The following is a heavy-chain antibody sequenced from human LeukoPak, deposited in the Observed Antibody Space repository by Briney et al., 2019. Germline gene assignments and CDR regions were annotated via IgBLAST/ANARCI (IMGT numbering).Heavy chain of an antibody. J-gene: IGHJ3*02. CDR1: GGSISSYY. CDR3: ARGYYDFWSGPPLRARLNAFDI. Sequence: SETLSLTCTVSGGSISSYYWSWIRQPAGKGREWIGRIYTSGSTNYNPSLKSQVTMSVDTSKNQFSLKLSSVTAADTAVYYCARGYYDFWSGPPLRARLNAFDIWGQGTMVTVSS. D-gene: IGHD3-3*01. CDR2: IYTSGST. V-gene: IGHV4-4*07.